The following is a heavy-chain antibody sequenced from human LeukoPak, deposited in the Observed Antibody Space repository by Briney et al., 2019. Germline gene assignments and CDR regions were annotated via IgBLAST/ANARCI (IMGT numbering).Heavy chain of an antibody. Sequence: SQTLSLTCTVSGGSISSGSYYWSWIRQPAGKGREWIGRIYTSGSTNYNPSLKSRVTISVDTSKNQFSLKLSSVTAADTAVYYCARDSSQLLVFDYWGQGTLVTVSS. V-gene: IGHV4-61*02. CDR3: ARDSSQLLVFDY. J-gene: IGHJ4*02. CDR2: IYTSGST. CDR1: GGSISSGSYY. D-gene: IGHD2-2*01.